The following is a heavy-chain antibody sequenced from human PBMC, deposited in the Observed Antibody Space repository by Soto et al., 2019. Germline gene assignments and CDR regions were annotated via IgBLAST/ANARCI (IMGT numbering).Heavy chain of an antibody. J-gene: IGHJ3*01. D-gene: IGHD5-12*01. CDR2: INPTRGT. Sequence: QVQLQQWGAGLLRPSETLSLTCAVNTGSFTGHFWSWIRQPPGKGLELIGEINPTRGTNYNPSLRNRVAISIEMSRNQFSLTLNSVTAADTAVYYCARGSLGGYDVWGQGTVVTVSS. V-gene: IGHV4-34*01. CDR1: TGSFTGHF. CDR3: ARGSLGGYDV.